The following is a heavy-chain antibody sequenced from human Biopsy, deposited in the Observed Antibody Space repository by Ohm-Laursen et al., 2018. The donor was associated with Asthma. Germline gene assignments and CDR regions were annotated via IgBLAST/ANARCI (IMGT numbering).Heavy chain of an antibody. D-gene: IGHD1-26*01. Sequence: SLRLSCAASEFPFSSYAMNWVRQAPGKGLEWVSSISGNGDNTHYSDSVQGRFIISRDNSKNTLYLQMNGLRVEDTAIYFCAKDKVGAANSYQYGMDVWGQGTTVTVSS. V-gene: IGHV3-23*01. J-gene: IGHJ6*02. CDR2: ISGNGDNT. CDR1: EFPFSSYA. CDR3: AKDKVGAANSYQYGMDV.